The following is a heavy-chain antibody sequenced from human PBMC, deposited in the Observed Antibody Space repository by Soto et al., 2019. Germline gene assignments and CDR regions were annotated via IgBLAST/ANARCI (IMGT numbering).Heavy chain of an antibody. V-gene: IGHV3-30*18. Sequence: WGSLRLSCEASGFDFSSYAMHWVRRAPGKGLEWVGVISYDGNYIYYADSVKGRFTISRDNSESTLYVQVNSLRPEDTAVYYCAKGILSATIGPYAMDVWGQGTTVTVSS. D-gene: IGHD3-16*01. CDR3: AKGILSATIGPYAMDV. CDR2: ISYDGNYI. CDR1: GFDFSSYA. J-gene: IGHJ6*02.